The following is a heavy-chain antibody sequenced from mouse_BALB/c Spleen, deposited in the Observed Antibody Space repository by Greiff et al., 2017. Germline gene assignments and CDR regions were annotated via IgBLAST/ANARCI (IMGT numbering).Heavy chain of an antibody. Sequence: QVQLQQPGAELVMPGASVKMSCKASGYTFTDYWMHWVKQRPGQGLEWIGAIDTSDSYTSYNQKFKGKATLTVDESSSTAYMQLSSLTSEDSAVYYCTLHYYDAMDYWGQGTSVTVSS. CDR2: IDTSDSYT. CDR3: TLHYYDAMDY. J-gene: IGHJ4*01. V-gene: IGHV1-69*01. CDR1: GYTFTDYW. D-gene: IGHD1-2*01.